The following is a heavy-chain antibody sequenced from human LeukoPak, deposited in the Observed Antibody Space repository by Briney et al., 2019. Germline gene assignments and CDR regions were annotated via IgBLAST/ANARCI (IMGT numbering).Heavy chain of an antibody. J-gene: IGHJ5*02. Sequence: SVKVSCKASGGTFSSYAISWVRQAPGQGLEWMGGIIPIFGTANYAQKFQGRVTITTDESTSTAYMELSSLRSEDTAVYYCARDQGGIAASLWFDPWGQGTLVTVSS. CDR3: ARDQGGIAASLWFDP. D-gene: IGHD6-13*01. CDR1: GGTFSSYA. CDR2: IIPIFGTA. V-gene: IGHV1-69*05.